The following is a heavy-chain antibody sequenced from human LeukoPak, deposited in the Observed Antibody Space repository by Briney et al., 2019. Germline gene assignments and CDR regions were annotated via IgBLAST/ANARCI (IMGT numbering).Heavy chain of an antibody. Sequence: PGGSLRLSCASSGFTFNSDGVHWVRQAPGKGLEWVAVISYDGSNKYYADSVKGRFTISRDNSKNTLYLQMNSLRAEDTAVYYGGEPLCDSARILTWSPSYFDYWGQGTLVTVSS. CDR2: ISYDGSNK. CDR1: GFTFNSDG. D-gene: IGHD2/OR15-2a*01. J-gene: IGHJ4*02. CDR3: GEPLCDSARILTWSPSYFDY. V-gene: IGHV3-30*03.